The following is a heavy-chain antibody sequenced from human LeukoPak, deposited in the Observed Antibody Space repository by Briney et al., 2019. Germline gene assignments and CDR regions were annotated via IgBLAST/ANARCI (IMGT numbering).Heavy chain of an antibody. Sequence: PSETLSLTCTVSGGSISSSSYYWGWIRQPPGKGLEWIGSIYYSGSTYYNPSLKSRVTISVDTSKNQFSLKLSSVTAADTAVYYCARLGSSAAWGGYYYYYMDVWGKGTTVTVSS. D-gene: IGHD3-16*01. J-gene: IGHJ6*03. CDR3: ARLGSSAAWGGYYYYYMDV. CDR2: IYYSGST. CDR1: GGSISSSSYY. V-gene: IGHV4-39*01.